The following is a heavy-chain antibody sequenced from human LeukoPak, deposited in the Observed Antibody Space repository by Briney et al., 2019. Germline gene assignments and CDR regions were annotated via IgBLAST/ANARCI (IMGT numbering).Heavy chain of an antibody. Sequence: GGSLRLSCAASGFTFSSYSMNWVRQAPGKGLEWVSSISSSSSYIYYADSVKGRFTISRDNAKNSLYLQMNSLRAEDTAVYYCARGKVRAAGGSYYFDYWGQGTLVTVSS. CDR1: GFTFSSYS. D-gene: IGHD6-13*01. V-gene: IGHV3-21*04. CDR2: ISSSSSYI. CDR3: ARGKVRAAGGSYYFDY. J-gene: IGHJ4*02.